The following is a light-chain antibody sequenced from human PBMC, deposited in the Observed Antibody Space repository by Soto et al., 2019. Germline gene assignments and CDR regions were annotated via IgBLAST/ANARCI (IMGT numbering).Light chain of an antibody. CDR3: CSYAGSYTYV. J-gene: IGLJ1*01. V-gene: IGLV2-8*01. Sequence: SALTQPPSASGSPGQSVTISCTGTSSDVGGYNYVSWYQQHPGKAPKLMIYEVSERPSGVPDRFSGSKSSNTASLTVSGLQAEDEADYYCCSYAGSYTYVFGTGTKVTVL. CDR1: SSDVGGYNY. CDR2: EVS.